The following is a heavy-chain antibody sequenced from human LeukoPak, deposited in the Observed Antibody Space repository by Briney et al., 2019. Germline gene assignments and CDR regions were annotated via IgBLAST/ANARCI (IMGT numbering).Heavy chain of an antibody. D-gene: IGHD3-10*01. CDR3: ASQITISYYFDY. V-gene: IGHV3-7*01. CDR1: GFTFSSYW. J-gene: IGHJ4*02. Sequence: GGSLRLSCAASGFTFSSYWMSWVRQAPGKGLEWVANIKQDGSEKYYVDSVKGRFTISRDNAKYSLYLQMNSLRAEDTAVYYCASQITISYYFDYWGQGTLVTVSS. CDR2: IKQDGSEK.